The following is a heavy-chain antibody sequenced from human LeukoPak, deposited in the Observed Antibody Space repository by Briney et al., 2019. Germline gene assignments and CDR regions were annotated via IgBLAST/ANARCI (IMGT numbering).Heavy chain of an antibody. V-gene: IGHV1-2*02. D-gene: IGHD3-9*01. CDR3: ARALRTDILTTDY. J-gene: IGHJ4*02. CDR2: INPKSGGA. CDR1: GYTFIDYF. Sequence: ASVKVSCKASGYTFIDYFVHLVRQAPGQGLERMGWINPKSGGANYAQNFQGRVSMTRDTSISAAYLEVSGLRSDDTAVYYCARALRTDILTTDYWGQGTLVTVSS.